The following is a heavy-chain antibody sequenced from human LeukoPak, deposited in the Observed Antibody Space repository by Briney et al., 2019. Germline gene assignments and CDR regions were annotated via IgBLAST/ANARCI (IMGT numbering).Heavy chain of an antibody. D-gene: IGHD5-24*01. CDR2: IYYSGST. Sequence: SETLSLTCTVSGGSISSYYWSWIRQPPGKGLEWIGYIYYSGSTNYNPSLKSRVTISVDTSKNQFSLKLSSVTAADTAVSYCARGGDGYNVHFDYWGQGTLVTVSS. CDR1: GGSISSYY. CDR3: ARGGDGYNVHFDY. V-gene: IGHV4-59*01. J-gene: IGHJ4*02.